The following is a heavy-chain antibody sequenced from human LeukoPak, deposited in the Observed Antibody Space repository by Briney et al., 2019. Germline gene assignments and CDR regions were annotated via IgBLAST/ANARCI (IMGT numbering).Heavy chain of an antibody. CDR1: GGSFSGYY. CDR3: ARHGIAVVGTGFDY. J-gene: IGHJ4*02. Sequence: SETLSLTCAVYGGSFSGYYWSWIRQPPGKGLEWIGSIYYSGSTYYKPSLKSRVTISIDTPKKQFSLKLSSVTAADTAVYYCARHGIAVVGTGFDYWGQGTLVTVSS. D-gene: IGHD6-13*01. V-gene: IGHV4-34*01. CDR2: IYYSGST.